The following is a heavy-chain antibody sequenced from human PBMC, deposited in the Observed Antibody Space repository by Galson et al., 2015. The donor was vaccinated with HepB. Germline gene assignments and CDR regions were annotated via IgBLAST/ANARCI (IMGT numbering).Heavy chain of an antibody. D-gene: IGHD6-19*01. J-gene: IGHJ5*02. V-gene: IGHV1-46*01. Sequence: SVKVSCKASGYTFTSYHMHWVRQAPGQGLEWMGIINPSGGSTSYAQKFQGRVTMTRDTSTSTVYMELSSLRSEDTAVYYCARDLGSGWYIGWLDPWGQGTLVTVSS. CDR3: ARDLGSGWYIGWLDP. CDR1: GYTFTSYH. CDR2: INPSGGST.